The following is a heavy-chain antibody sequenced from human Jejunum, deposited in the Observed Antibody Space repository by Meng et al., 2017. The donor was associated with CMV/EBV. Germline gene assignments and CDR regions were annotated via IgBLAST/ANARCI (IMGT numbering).Heavy chain of an antibody. D-gene: IGHD1-26*01. CDR3: VRDKRFFDSYCVMDV. V-gene: IGHV3-74*01. CDR2: IIPDGSST. CDR1: FGDYW. Sequence: FGDYWMNWVRQSPGEGLVWVSRIIPDGSSTRYAASLKGRFTISRTNSKSTLSLNMKSVRAKDTAVYFCVRDKRFFDSYCVMDVWGQGTTVTVSS. J-gene: IGHJ6*02.